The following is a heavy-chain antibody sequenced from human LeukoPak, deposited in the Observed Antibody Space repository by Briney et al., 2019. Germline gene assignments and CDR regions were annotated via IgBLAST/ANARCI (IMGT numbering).Heavy chain of an antibody. Sequence: SGTLSLTCAVSGGSISSSNWWSWVRQPPGKGLEWIGEIYHSGSTNYNPSLKSRVTISVDKSKNQFSLKLGSVTAADTAVYYCARVSCSTTSCYYYYYMDVWGKGTTVTVSS. J-gene: IGHJ6*03. CDR2: IYHSGST. D-gene: IGHD2-2*01. CDR3: ARVSCSTTSCYYYYYMDV. V-gene: IGHV4-4*02. CDR1: GGSISSSNW.